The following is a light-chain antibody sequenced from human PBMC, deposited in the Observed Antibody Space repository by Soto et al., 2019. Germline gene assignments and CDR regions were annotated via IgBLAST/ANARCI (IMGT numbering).Light chain of an antibody. CDR2: WAS. V-gene: IGKV4-1*01. J-gene: IGKJ4*01. CDR3: QQYYSTPLT. Sequence: DFVVTQSPDSLPVSLGERATINCKSSQSVLYSSNNKNYLAWYQQKPGQPPKLLIYWASTRESGVPDRFSGSGSGTDFTLTISSLQAEDVAVYYCQQYYSTPLTFGGGTKVEIK. CDR1: QSVLYSSNNKNY.